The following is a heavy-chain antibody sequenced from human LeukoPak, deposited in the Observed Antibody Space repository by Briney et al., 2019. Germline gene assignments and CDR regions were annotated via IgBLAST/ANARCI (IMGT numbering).Heavy chain of an antibody. D-gene: IGHD2-21*02. CDR1: GFTLSSHW. Sequence: PGGSLRLSCAASGFTLSSHWMNWVRQAPGKGLEWVANIKQDGSEKYYVDSVKGRFTISRDNAKNSLHLQMNSLRAEDTAVYYCARDGPSYGGNCVFDHWGRGTLVTVSS. J-gene: IGHJ4*02. CDR3: ARDGPSYGGNCVFDH. V-gene: IGHV3-7*01. CDR2: IKQDGSEK.